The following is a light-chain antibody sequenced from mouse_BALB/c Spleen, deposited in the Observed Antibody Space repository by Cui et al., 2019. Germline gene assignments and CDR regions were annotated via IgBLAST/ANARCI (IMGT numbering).Light chain of an antibody. CDR2: YTY. Sequence: EIQMTQSPSSLSPPLGGTVTITSKASQDIIKYIACYQHKPSKGPSLLIHYTYPFQPGIPSSFSGSVCGIFYSFSINHLGSEYIATYYCLEYEFLFTFGSGTKLEIK. CDR1: QDIIKY. CDR3: LEYEFLFT. J-gene: IGKJ4*01. V-gene: IGKV19-93*01.